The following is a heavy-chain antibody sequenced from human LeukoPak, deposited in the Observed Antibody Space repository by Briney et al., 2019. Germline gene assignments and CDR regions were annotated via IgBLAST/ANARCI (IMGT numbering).Heavy chain of an antibody. V-gene: IGHV3-30-3*01. CDR1: GFTFSSYA. CDR3: ARRYQLLYHYYYGMDV. CDR2: ISYDGSNK. D-gene: IGHD2-2*01. Sequence: PGGSLRLSCAASGFTFSSYAMHWVRQAPGKGLEWVAVISYDGSNKYYADSVKGRFTISRNNSKNTLYLQMNSLRAEGTAVYYCARRYQLLYHYYYGMDVWGQGTTVTVSS. J-gene: IGHJ6*02.